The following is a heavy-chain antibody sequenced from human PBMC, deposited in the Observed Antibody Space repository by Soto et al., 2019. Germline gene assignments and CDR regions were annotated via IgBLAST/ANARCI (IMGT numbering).Heavy chain of an antibody. CDR3: ARAPGRMMNALRYYYGLDV. D-gene: IGHD2-8*01. CDR2: IYHRGGT. CDR1: GGSISSGGYY. Sequence: QVQLQESGPGLVKPSETLSFTCSVSGGSISSGGYYWSWIRQLPGKGLEWIGYIYHRGGTYYNPALKRLITISVDTSKNQFSLKMTSVTAADTAVYFCARAPGRMMNALRYYYGLDVWGQGTTVTVSS. V-gene: IGHV4-31*01. J-gene: IGHJ6*02.